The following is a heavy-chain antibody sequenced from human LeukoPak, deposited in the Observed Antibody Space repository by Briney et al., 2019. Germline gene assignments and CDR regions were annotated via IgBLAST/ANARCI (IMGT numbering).Heavy chain of an antibody. V-gene: IGHV3-7*01. J-gene: IGHJ4*02. D-gene: IGHD2-2*01. Sequence: PGGSLRLSCAASGFTFSSYWMSWVRQAPGKGLEWVANIKQDGSEKYYVDSVKGRFTISRDNAKNSLYLQMNSLRAEDTAVYYCARDRGVVVPAEFDYWGQGTLVTVSS. CDR2: IKQDGSEK. CDR1: GFTFSSYW. CDR3: ARDRGVVVPAEFDY.